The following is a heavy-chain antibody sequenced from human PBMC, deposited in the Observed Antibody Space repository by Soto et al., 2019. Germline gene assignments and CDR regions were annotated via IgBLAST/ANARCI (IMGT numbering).Heavy chain of an antibody. D-gene: IGHD3-16*01. CDR3: AHRRGSGDHSRGHDAFAF. V-gene: IGHV2-5*02. CDR1: GFSLSTGEVG. Sequence: QITLKESGPTLVKPTQTLTLTCTFSGFSLSTGEVGVCWIRQPPGKALERLALIYWDDDKRYSPSVKSRLTITKYTSKNHVVLTMTNMDPVDTATYYCAHRRGSGDHSRGHDAFAFWGQGTMVTVSS. CDR2: IYWDDDK. J-gene: IGHJ3*01.